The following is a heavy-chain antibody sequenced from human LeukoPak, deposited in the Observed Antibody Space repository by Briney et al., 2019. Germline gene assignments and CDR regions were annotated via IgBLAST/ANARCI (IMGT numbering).Heavy chain of an antibody. CDR3: AKDRGTIIRGVTYGMDV. V-gene: IGHV3-9*01. D-gene: IGHD3-10*01. Sequence: GRSLRLSCAASGFTFDDYAMHWVRHAPGKGLEWVSGITWNSGSMGYVDSVKGRFTISRDNAKNSLYLQMNSLRPEDTAFYYCAKDRGTIIRGVTYGMDVWGQGTTVTVSS. J-gene: IGHJ6*02. CDR1: GFTFDDYA. CDR2: ITWNSGSM.